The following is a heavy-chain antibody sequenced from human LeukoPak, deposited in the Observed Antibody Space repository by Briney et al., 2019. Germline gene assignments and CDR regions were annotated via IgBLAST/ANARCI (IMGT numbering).Heavy chain of an antibody. J-gene: IGHJ4*02. CDR2: ISSSSGAI. D-gene: IGHD3-22*01. V-gene: IGHV3-48*01. CDR1: GCTFSRYN. Sequence: GGSLRLSCAASGCTFSRYNMNWVRQAPGKGLEWVSYISSSSGAIYYADSVKGRFTISRDNAKNSLYLQMNSLRAEDTAVYYCARENYDSSGYPAGYFDYWGQRTLVTVSS. CDR3: ARENYDSSGYPAGYFDY.